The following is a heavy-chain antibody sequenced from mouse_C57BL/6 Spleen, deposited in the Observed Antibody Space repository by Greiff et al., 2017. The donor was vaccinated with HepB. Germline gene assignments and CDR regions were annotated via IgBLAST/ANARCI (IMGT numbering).Heavy chain of an antibody. J-gene: IGHJ4*01. CDR2: INYDGSST. V-gene: IGHV5-16*01. CDR1: GFTFSDYY. Sequence: EVQRVESEGGLVQPGSSMKLSCTASGFTFSDYYMAWVRQVPEKGLEWVANINYDGSSTYYLDSLKSRFIISRDNAKNILYLQMSSLKSEDTATYYCARSVRVYYYAMDYWGQGTSVTVSS. D-gene: IGHD1-1*01. CDR3: ARSVRVYYYAMDY.